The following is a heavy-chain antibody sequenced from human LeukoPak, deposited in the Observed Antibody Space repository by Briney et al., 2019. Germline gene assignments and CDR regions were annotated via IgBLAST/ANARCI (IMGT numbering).Heavy chain of an antibody. CDR2: IYYSGST. V-gene: IGHV4-30-4*01. Sequence: SETLSLTCTVSGGSISSGDYYWSWLRQPPGKGLEWIGYIYYSGSTYYNPSLKSRVTISVDTSKNQFSLKLSSVTAADTAVYYCARAGRVVVPAAIDYWGQGTLVTVSS. D-gene: IGHD2-2*01. J-gene: IGHJ4*02. CDR1: GGSISSGDYY. CDR3: ARAGRVVVPAAIDY.